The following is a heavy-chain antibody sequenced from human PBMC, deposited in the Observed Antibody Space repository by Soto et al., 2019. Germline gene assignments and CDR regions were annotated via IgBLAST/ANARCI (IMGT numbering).Heavy chain of an antibody. Sequence: SETLSLTCTVSGVSITYGGYSWSWIRQTPGKGLEWIGYINHLETTFYNPSFESRLTLSIDRAKNQFSLNLNSMSAADRAVYFCARGGGSDSFDYWGQGILVTVSS. CDR1: GVSITYGGYS. V-gene: IGHV4-30-2*01. CDR2: INHLETT. CDR3: ARGGGSDSFDY. D-gene: IGHD1-26*01. J-gene: IGHJ4*02.